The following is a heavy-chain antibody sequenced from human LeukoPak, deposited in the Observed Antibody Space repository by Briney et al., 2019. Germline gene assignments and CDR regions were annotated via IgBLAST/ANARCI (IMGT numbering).Heavy chain of an antibody. Sequence: SSETLSLTCSVSGGSISSDHWNWIRQTPGKGLEWVGCIFYSGRTYHNPSLKSRVTIPVDMSKSQFSLRLTSVTAADTAVYYCARKNDFEIWGQGTLVTVSS. CDR2: IFYSGRT. CDR1: GGSISSDH. J-gene: IGHJ3*02. CDR3: ARKNDFEI. V-gene: IGHV4-59*01. D-gene: IGHD2/OR15-2a*01.